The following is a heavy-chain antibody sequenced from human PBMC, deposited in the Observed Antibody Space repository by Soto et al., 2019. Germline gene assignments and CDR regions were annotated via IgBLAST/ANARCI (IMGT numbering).Heavy chain of an antibody. CDR2: ISAYNGNT. J-gene: IGHJ4*02. CDR3: AREDYYDSSGYTKLLAY. CDR1: GYTFTSYG. D-gene: IGHD3-22*01. Sequence: ASVKVSCKASGYTFTSYGISWVRQAPGQRLEWMGWISAYNGNTNYAQKLQGRVTMTTDTSTSTAYMELRSLRSDDTAVYYCAREDYYDSSGYTKLLAYWGQGTLVTVSS. V-gene: IGHV1-18*01.